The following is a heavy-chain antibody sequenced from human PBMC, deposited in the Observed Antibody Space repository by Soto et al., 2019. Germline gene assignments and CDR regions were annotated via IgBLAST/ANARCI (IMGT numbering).Heavy chain of an antibody. J-gene: IGHJ5*02. V-gene: IGHV4-30-4*01. D-gene: IGHD3-10*01. CDR3: ARVPLLWFGEPLFDP. CDR2: IYYSGST. CDR1: GGSISSGDYY. Sequence: SETLSLTCTVSGGSISSGDYYWSWIRQPPGKGLEWIGYIYYSGSTYYNPSLKSRVTISVDTSKNQFSLKLSSVTAADTAVYYCARVPLLWFGEPLFDPWGQGTLVTVSS.